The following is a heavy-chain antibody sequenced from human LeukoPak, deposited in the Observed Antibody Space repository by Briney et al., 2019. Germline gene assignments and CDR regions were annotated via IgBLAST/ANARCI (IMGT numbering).Heavy chain of an antibody. CDR1: GYTFTGYY. CDR2: INPNSGGT. D-gene: IGHD3-16*01. CDR3: ATQRGSYLWGTDFDY. V-gene: IGHV1-2*02. Sequence: AAVKVSCKASGYTFTGYYMHWVRQAPGQGLEWMGWINPNSGGTNYAQKFQGRVTMTRDTSISTAYMELSRLRSDDTAVYYCATQRGSYLWGTDFDYWGQGTLVTVSS. J-gene: IGHJ4*02.